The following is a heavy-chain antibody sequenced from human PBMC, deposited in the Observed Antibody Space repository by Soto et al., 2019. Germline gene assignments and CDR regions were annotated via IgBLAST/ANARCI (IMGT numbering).Heavy chain of an antibody. J-gene: IGHJ4*02. Sequence: GGSLRLSCAASGFTFSSYAMSWVRQAPGKGLEWVSAISGSGGSTYYADSVKGRFTISRDNSKNTLYLQMNSLRAEDTAVYYCAKSITIFRVVISNFDYRGQGTLVTGSS. CDR1: GFTFSSYA. D-gene: IGHD3-3*01. V-gene: IGHV3-23*01. CDR3: AKSITIFRVVISNFDY. CDR2: ISGSGGST.